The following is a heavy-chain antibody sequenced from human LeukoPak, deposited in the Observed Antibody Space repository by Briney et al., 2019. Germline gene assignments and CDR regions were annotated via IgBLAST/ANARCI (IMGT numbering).Heavy chain of an antibody. V-gene: IGHV4-59*08. D-gene: IGHD1-26*01. CDR3: ARHEYSGSYYGLSWFDP. CDR2: IYYGGST. J-gene: IGHJ5*02. Sequence: SETLSLTCTVSGGSISSYYWSWIRQPPGKGLEWIGYIYYGGSTNYNPSLKSRVTISVDTSKNQLSLKLSSLTAADTAVYYCARHEYSGSYYGLSWFDPWGQGTLVTVSS. CDR1: GGSISSYY.